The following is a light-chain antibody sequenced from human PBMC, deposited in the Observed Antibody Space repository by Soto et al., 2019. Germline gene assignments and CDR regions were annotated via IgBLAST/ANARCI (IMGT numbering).Light chain of an antibody. V-gene: IGLV2-14*03. CDR2: EVT. Sequence: QSALTQPASVSGSPGQSITISCTGTSDDVGGYNYVSWYQQHSGKAPKLIIYEVTNRPSGVSNRFSGSKSGTTASLTISGLQTEDEAEYYCTSYTSSSTYVFGTGTKLTVL. CDR1: SDDVGGYNY. CDR3: TSYTSSSTYV. J-gene: IGLJ1*01.